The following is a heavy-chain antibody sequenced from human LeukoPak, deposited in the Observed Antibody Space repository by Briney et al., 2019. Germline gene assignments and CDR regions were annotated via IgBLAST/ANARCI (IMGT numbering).Heavy chain of an antibody. V-gene: IGHV1-69*05. Sequence: GASVKVSCKASGGTFSSYAISWVRQAPGQGLEWMGGIIPIFGTANYAQKFQGRVTITTDESTSTAYMELSRLRSEDTAVYYCARDKGSTVTTADYYYYMDVWGKGTTVTVSS. D-gene: IGHD4-17*01. CDR2: IIPIFGTA. CDR3: ARDKGSTVTTADYYYYMDV. CDR1: GGTFSSYA. J-gene: IGHJ6*03.